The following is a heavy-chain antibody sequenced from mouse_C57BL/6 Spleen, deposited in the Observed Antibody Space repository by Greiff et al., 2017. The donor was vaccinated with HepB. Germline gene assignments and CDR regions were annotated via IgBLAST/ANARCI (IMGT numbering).Heavy chain of an antibody. CDR1: GYSITSGYY. CDR3: AREGTLLRWFAY. V-gene: IGHV3-6*01. Sequence: VQLKESGPGLVKPSQSLSLTCSVTGYSITSGYYWNWIRQFPGNKLEWMGYISYDGSNNYNPSLKNRISITRDTSKNQFFLKLNSVTTEDTATYYCAREGTLLRWFAYWGQGTLVTVSA. CDR2: ISYDGSN. D-gene: IGHD1-1*01. J-gene: IGHJ3*01.